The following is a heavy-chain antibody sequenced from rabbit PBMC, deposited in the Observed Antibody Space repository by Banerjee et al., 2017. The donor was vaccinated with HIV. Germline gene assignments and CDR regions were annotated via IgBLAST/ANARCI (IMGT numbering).Heavy chain of an antibody. CDR3: ARVSGGSSGYRYFNL. Sequence: QEQLEESGGDLVKPEGSLTLTCTASGFDLSTYYYMCWVRQAPGKGLEWIACIYSASSGTTYYASWAKGRFTISKTSSTTVTLQMTSLTAADTATYFCARVSGGSSGYRYFNLWGPGTLVTVS. J-gene: IGHJ4*01. CDR1: GFDLSTYYY. D-gene: IGHD1-1*01. V-gene: IGHV1S45*01. CDR2: IYSASSGTT.